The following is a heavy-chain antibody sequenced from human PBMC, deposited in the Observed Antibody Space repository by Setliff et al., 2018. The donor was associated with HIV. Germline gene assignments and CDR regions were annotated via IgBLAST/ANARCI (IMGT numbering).Heavy chain of an antibody. D-gene: IGHD4-17*01. CDR1: GASITSHN. CDR3: AREAVDDYARYFDY. CDR2: IYTRGNT. J-gene: IGHJ4*02. Sequence: PSETLSLTCSVSGASITSHNWSWIRQAAGKGLEWIGRIYTRGNTNYNPSLRSRVTMSVDTSKNQFSLKVTSVTAADTAVYYCAREAVDDYARYFDYWGQGSLVTVSS. V-gene: IGHV4-4*07.